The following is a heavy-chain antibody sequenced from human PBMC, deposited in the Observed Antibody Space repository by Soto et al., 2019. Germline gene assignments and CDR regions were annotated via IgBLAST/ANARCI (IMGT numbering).Heavy chain of an antibody. CDR1: GFTVSRTY. Sequence: GGSLRLSCAASGFTVSRTYMTWVRQAPGKGLEWASVIYSAGNTYYADSVKGRFTISRDNSRNTVYLQMNSLRAEDTAIYYCARDSRYVGDNYGLDHWGQGSLVTVSS. J-gene: IGHJ4*02. D-gene: IGHD3-16*01. CDR3: ARDSRYVGDNYGLDH. V-gene: IGHV3-53*01. CDR2: IYSAGNT.